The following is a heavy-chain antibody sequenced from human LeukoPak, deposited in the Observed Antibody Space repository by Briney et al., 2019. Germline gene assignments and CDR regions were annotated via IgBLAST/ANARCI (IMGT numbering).Heavy chain of an antibody. Sequence: GGSLRLSCVGSGFTFDTYEMNWVRQAPGKGLEWLSFISRGGFEIHYAASVEGRFTISRDDAKNTLYLQMTSLRDEDTAVYYCARARYCGNTICYIGGGLDVWGPGTTVTVSS. J-gene: IGHJ6*02. CDR1: GFTFDTYE. CDR3: ARARYCGNTICYIGGGLDV. D-gene: IGHD2-2*01. CDR2: ISRGGFEI. V-gene: IGHV3-48*03.